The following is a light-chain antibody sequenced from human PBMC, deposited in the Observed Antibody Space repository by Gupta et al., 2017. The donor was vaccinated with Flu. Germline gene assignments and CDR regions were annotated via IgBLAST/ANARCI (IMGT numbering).Light chain of an antibody. CDR3: QQYYATPFT. V-gene: IGKV4-1*01. CDR2: WAS. Sequence: DIVMTQSPDSQAVSLGERATINCKSSQTVLYSSNNKNYLSWYQQKPGQPPKLLIYWASTRESGVPDRFSGSGSGTDCTLTSSSLQAEDVAVYYCQQYYATPFTFGPGTKVEIK. J-gene: IGKJ3*01. CDR1: QTVLYSSNNKNY.